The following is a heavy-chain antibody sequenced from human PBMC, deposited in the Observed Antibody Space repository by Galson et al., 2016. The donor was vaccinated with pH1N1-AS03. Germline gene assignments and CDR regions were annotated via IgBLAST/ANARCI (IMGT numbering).Heavy chain of an antibody. CDR1: GYTFIRYY. V-gene: IGHV1-46*01. CDR3: VLYGNSRNPLDI. D-gene: IGHD1-7*01. CDR2: INPADGGT. J-gene: IGHJ3*02. Sequence: SVKVSCKASGYTFIRYYLHWVRQAPGQGPEWMGIINPADGGTSFAQKFQGRLTMTRDTSTSTVYMELSGLRSEDTAVYYCVLYGNSRNPLDIWGQGTMVTVSS.